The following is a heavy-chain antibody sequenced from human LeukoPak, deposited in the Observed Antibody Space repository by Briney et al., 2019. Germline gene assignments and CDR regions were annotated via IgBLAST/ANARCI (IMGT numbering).Heavy chain of an antibody. CDR2: IIPIFGTA. CDR1: GGTFSSYA. Sequence: GASVKVSCKASGGTFSSYAISWVRQAPGQGLEWMGGIIPIFGTANYAQKFQGRVAITADESTSTAYMELSSLRSEDTAVYYCAISGWRGDYYYYYMDVWGKGTTVTISS. J-gene: IGHJ6*03. D-gene: IGHD6-19*01. V-gene: IGHV1-69*13. CDR3: AISGWRGDYYYYYMDV.